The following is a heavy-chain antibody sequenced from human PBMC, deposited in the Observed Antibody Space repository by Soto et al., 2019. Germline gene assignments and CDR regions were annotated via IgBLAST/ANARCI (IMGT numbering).Heavy chain of an antibody. J-gene: IGHJ6*02. CDR3: FRSDAVYYYYGMDV. Sequence: GGSLRLSCAASAFTFSSYWMHWVRQAPGKGLVWVSRINSDGSSTSYADSVKGRFTISRDNAKNTLYLQMNSLRAEDTAVYYCFRSDAVYYYYGMDVWGQGTTVTVSS. CDR2: INSDGSST. CDR1: AFTFSSYW. V-gene: IGHV3-74*01.